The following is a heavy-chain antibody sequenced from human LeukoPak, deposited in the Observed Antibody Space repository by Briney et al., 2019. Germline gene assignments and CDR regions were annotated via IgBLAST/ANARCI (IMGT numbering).Heavy chain of an antibody. V-gene: IGHV1-24*01. CDR3: ATPSGPLYYDFWSGYLDY. CDR2: FDPEDGET. CDR1: GYTLTELS. Sequence: ASVKVSCKVSGYTLTELSMHWVRQAPGKGLEWMGGFDPEDGETIYAQKFQGRVTMTEDTSTDTAYMELSSLRSEDTAVYYCATPSGPLYYDFWSGYLDYWGQGTLVTVSS. D-gene: IGHD3-3*01. J-gene: IGHJ4*02.